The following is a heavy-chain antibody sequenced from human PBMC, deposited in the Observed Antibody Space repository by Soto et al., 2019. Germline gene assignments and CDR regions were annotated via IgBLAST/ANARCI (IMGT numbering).Heavy chain of an antibody. J-gene: IGHJ4*02. CDR2: ISGSGGST. Sequence: GGSLRLSCAASGFTVSSYAMSWVRQAPGKGLEWVSAISGSGGSTYYADSVKGRFTISRDNSKNTLYLQMNSLRAEDTAVYYCARDREVAGLDYWGQGTLVTVSS. CDR1: GFTVSSYA. CDR3: ARDREVAGLDY. V-gene: IGHV3-23*01. D-gene: IGHD6-19*01.